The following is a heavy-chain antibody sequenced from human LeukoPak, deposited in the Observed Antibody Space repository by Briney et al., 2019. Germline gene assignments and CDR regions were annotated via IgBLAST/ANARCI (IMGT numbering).Heavy chain of an antibody. V-gene: IGHV5-51*01. D-gene: IGHD6-19*01. CDR3: ARRGNREQWLGCDAFDI. CDR1: GYSFTSYW. CDR2: IYPGDSDT. Sequence: GESLKISCKGSGYSFTSYWIGWVRQVPGKGLEWMGIIYPGDSDTRYSPSFQGQVTISADKSISTAYLQWSSLKASDTAMYYCARRGNREQWLGCDAFDIWGQGTMVTVSS. J-gene: IGHJ3*02.